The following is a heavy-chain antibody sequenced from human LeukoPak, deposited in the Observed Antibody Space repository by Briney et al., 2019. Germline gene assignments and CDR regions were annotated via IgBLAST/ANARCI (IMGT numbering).Heavy chain of an antibody. D-gene: IGHD1-14*01. CDR2: ISGSGGST. CDR1: GFTFSSYG. Sequence: GGSLRLSCAASGFTFSSYGMSWVRQAPGKGLEWVSAISGSGGSTYYADSVKGRFTISRDNSKNTLYLQMNSLRAEDTAVHYCVRYYYYYYMDVWGKGTTVTISS. CDR3: VRYYYYYYMDV. V-gene: IGHV3-23*01. J-gene: IGHJ6*03.